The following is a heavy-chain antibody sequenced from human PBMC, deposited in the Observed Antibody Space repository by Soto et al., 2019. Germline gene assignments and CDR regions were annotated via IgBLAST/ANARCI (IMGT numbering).Heavy chain of an antibody. CDR1: GGSFSGYY. D-gene: IGHD6-13*01. Sequence: QVQLQQWGAGLLKPSETLSLTCAVYGGSFSGYYWSWIRQPPGKGLEWIGEINHSGSTNYNPSLKSRVTISVDTSTNQFSLKLSSVTAADTAVYYCARGAGLHYYYYGMDVWGQGTTVPVS. CDR3: ARGAGLHYYYYGMDV. V-gene: IGHV4-34*01. J-gene: IGHJ6*02. CDR2: INHSGST.